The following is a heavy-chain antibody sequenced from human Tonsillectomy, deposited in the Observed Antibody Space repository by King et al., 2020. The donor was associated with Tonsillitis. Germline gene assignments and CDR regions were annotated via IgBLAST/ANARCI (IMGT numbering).Heavy chain of an antibody. Sequence: VTLKESGPVLVKPTETLTLTCTVSGFSVSNARMGVSWIRQPPGKALEWLAHIFSNDEKSYSTSLKSRLTISKDTSKSQVVLTMTNMDPVDTATYYCARIRGSVAGQNWFDPWGQGTLVTVSS. J-gene: IGHJ5*02. CDR1: GFSVSNARMG. V-gene: IGHV2-26*01. CDR2: IFSNDEK. CDR3: ARIRGSVAGQNWFDP. D-gene: IGHD6-19*01.